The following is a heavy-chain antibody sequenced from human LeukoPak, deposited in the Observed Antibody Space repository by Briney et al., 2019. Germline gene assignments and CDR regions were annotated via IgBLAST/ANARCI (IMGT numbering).Heavy chain of an antibody. Sequence: SETLSLTCTVSGGSISSSSYYWSWIRQPAGKGLEWIGRIYTGGSTNYNPSLKSRVTMSVDTSKNQFSLKLSSVTAADTAVYYCARDYSSGWYDYWGQGTLVTVSS. V-gene: IGHV4-61*02. D-gene: IGHD6-19*01. J-gene: IGHJ4*02. CDR1: GGSISSSSYY. CDR3: ARDYSSGWYDY. CDR2: IYTGGST.